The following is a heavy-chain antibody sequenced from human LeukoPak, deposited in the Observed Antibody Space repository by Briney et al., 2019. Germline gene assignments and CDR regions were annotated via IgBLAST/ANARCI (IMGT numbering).Heavy chain of an antibody. V-gene: IGHV4-34*01. J-gene: IGHJ5*01. D-gene: IGHD2-21*02. CDR3: ARAHEKYGGDRGMYNWFDS. CDR2: INHSGST. CDR1: GGSFSGYY. Sequence: TSETLSLTCAVYGGSFSGYYWSWIRQPPGKGLEWIGEINHSGSTNNNPSLKSRVTISVDTSKNQFSLHLNSVTPDDTAVYYCARAHEKYGGDRGMYNWFDSWGQGTLVTVSS.